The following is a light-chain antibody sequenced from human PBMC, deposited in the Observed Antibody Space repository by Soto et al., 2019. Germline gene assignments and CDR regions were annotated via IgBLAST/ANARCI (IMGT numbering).Light chain of an antibody. CDR2: QAS. V-gene: IGKV1-5*03. CDR1: QSISSW. J-gene: IGKJ4*01. CDR3: QSGIT. Sequence: DIQMTQSPSTLSATVGDRVTITCRASQSISSWLAWYQQKPGKAPKLLIYQASSLQSGVPSRFSGSGSGTEFTLTIISLQPDDFATYYCQSGITFGGGTKVDIK.